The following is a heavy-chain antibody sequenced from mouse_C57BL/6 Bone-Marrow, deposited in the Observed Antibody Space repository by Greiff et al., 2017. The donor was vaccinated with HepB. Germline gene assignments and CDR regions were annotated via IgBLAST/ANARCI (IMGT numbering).Heavy chain of an antibody. D-gene: IGHD1-1*01. Sequence: VQVVESGAELARPGASVKLSCKASGYTFTSYGISWVKQRTGQGLEWIGEIYPRSGNTYYNEKFKGKATLTADKSSSTAYMELRSLTSEDSAVYFCARGITTVVAGDFDYWGQGTTLTVSS. CDR2: IYPRSGNT. CDR3: ARGITTVVAGDFDY. J-gene: IGHJ2*01. CDR1: GYTFTSYG. V-gene: IGHV1-81*01.